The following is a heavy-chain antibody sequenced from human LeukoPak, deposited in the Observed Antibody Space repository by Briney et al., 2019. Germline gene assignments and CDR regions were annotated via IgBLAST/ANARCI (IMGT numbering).Heavy chain of an antibody. V-gene: IGHV3-7*01. D-gene: IGHD2/OR15-2a*01. CDR3: ARGKTSQNIVTRKTYNWFDP. Sequence: GGSLRLSCAASGFTFMSYWMSWVRQAPGKGLEWVANIKQDGSEKYYVDSVKGRCTISRDNAKNSLYLQMNSLRAEDTAVYYCARGKTSQNIVTRKTYNWFDPWGQGTLVTVSS. CDR2: IKQDGSEK. J-gene: IGHJ5*02. CDR1: GFTFMSYW.